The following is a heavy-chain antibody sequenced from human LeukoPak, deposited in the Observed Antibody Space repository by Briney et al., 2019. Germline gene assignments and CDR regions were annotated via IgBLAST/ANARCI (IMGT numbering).Heavy chain of an antibody. Sequence: GRSLRLSCAASGFTFSSYGMHWVRQAPGKGLEWVAVISYDGSNKYYADSVKGRFTTSRDNSKNTLYLQMNSLRAEDTAVYYCANDDTRTLDAFDIWGQGTMVTVSS. D-gene: IGHD1-14*01. CDR3: ANDDTRTLDAFDI. V-gene: IGHV3-30*18. CDR1: GFTFSSYG. CDR2: ISYDGSNK. J-gene: IGHJ3*02.